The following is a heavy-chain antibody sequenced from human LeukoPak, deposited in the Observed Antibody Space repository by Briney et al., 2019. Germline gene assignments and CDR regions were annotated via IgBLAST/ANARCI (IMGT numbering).Heavy chain of an antibody. CDR3: ARRSGSYSEISYYYYYYGMDV. V-gene: IGHV1-2*06. Sequence: ASVKVSCKASGYTFTGYYMHWVRQAPGQGLEWMGRINPNSGGTNYAQKFQGRVTMTRDTSISTAYMELSRLRSDDTAVYYCARRSGSYSEISYYYYYYGMDVWGQGTTVTVSS. CDR1: GYTFTGYY. CDR2: INPNSGGT. J-gene: IGHJ6*02. D-gene: IGHD3-10*01.